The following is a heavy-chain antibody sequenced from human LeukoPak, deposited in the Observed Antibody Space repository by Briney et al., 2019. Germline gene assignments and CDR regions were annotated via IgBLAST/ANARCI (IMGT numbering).Heavy chain of an antibody. Sequence: PGGSLRLSYAASGFTFNSYSMNWVRQAPGKGLEWVSSINNSTDFIYYADSVKGRFTISRDNAKNSLYLQMNSLRAEDTAVYYCARETSVGYCSSIRCYRFDSWGQGTLVTVSS. J-gene: IGHJ5*01. V-gene: IGHV3-21*01. CDR2: INNSTDFI. CDR3: ARETSVGYCSSIRCYRFDS. D-gene: IGHD2-2*01. CDR1: GFTFNSYS.